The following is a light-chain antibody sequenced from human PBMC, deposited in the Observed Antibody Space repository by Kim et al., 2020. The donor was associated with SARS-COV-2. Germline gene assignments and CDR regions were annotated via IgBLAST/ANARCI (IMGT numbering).Light chain of an antibody. Sequence: GQSMTVSCAETSSDVGDYDYVSWYQQHPGKAPKLMIYDVSERPSGVSYRFSGSKSGNTASLTISRLRAEDEADYYCSSYTSSSTWVFGGGTKLTVL. CDR2: DVS. CDR1: SSDVGDYDY. J-gene: IGLJ3*02. CDR3: SSYTSSSTWV. V-gene: IGLV2-14*03.